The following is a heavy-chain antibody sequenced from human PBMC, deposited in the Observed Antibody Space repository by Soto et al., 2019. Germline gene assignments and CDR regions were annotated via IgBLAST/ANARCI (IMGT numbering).Heavy chain of an antibody. CDR2: IYYSGST. V-gene: IGHV4-31*03. CDR1: GGSISSGGYY. J-gene: IGHJ4*02. Sequence: PSETLSLTCTVSGGSISSGGYYWSWIRQHPGKGLEWIGYIYYSGSTYYNPSLKSRVTISVDTSKNQFSLKLSSVTAADTAVYYCARGGAAQVDYWGQGTLVTVSS. D-gene: IGHD6-6*01. CDR3: ARGGAAQVDY.